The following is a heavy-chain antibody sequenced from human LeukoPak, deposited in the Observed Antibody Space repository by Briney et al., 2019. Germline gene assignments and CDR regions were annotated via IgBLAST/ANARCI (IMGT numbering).Heavy chain of an antibody. Sequence: PSETLSLPCTVSGGPISSSSYYWGWLPQPRGEGLEWIGSIYYSGSTYYNPFLKSRVTISVDTSKNQFSLKLRSVTAADTAVYYCARLTMVRGGYFDYWGQGTLATVSS. D-gene: IGHD3-10*01. J-gene: IGHJ4*02. CDR1: GGPISSSSYY. CDR3: ARLTMVRGGYFDY. CDR2: IYYSGST. V-gene: IGHV4-39*07.